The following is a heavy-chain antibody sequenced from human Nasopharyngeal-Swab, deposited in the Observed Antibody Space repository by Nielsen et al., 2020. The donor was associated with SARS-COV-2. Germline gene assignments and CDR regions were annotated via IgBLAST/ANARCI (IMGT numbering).Heavy chain of an antibody. CDR2: IHQSGTT. CDR3: ARGPLDSHHDFDY. V-gene: IGHV4-34*01. Sequence: SETLSLTCAVNSESFSAYYWSWIRQPPGNGLEWIGQIHQSGTTYYNAPLKSRVIISVEMSKNQLSPKLNSVTAADTAVYYCARGPLDSHHDFDYWDQGTLVTVSS. CDR1: SESFSAYY. D-gene: IGHD3/OR15-3a*01. J-gene: IGHJ4*02.